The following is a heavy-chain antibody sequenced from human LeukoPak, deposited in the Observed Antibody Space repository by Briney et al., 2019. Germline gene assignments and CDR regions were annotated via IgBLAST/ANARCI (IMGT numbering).Heavy chain of an antibody. CDR3: ARTRTLLDDSSGYYDPFDY. CDR2: ISYDGSNK. V-gene: IGHV3-30*03. J-gene: IGHJ4*02. D-gene: IGHD3-22*01. Sequence: GGSLRLSCAASGFTFSSYGMHWVRQAPGKGLEWVAVISYDGSNKYYVDSVKGRFTISRDNSKNTLYLQMNSLRAEDTAVYYCARTRTLLDDSSGYYDPFDYWGQGTLVTVSS. CDR1: GFTFSSYG.